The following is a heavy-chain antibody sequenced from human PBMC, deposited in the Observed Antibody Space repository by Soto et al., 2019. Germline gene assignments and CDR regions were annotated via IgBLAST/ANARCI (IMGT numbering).Heavy chain of an antibody. CDR1: GGSISSYY. CDR2: IYYSGST. J-gene: IGHJ4*02. V-gene: IGHV4-59*01. D-gene: IGHD2-15*01. CDR3: ARERCSGGSCYIDY. Sequence: SETLSLTCTVSGGSISSYYWSWIRQPPGKGLEWIGYIYYSGSTNYNPSLKSRVTISVDTSKNQFSLKLSSVTAADTAVYYCARERCSGGSCYIDYWAQGTLVTVSS.